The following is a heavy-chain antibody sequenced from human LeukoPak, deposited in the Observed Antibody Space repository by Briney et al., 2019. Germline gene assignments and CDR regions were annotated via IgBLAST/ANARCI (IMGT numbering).Heavy chain of an antibody. CDR1: GGSFSGYY. CDR2: INHGGST. D-gene: IGHD6-13*01. J-gene: IGHJ4*02. CDR3: ARGGRIAAAGTGYFDY. Sequence: SETLSLTCAVYGGSFSGYYWSWIRQPPGKGLEWIGEINHGGSTNYNPSLKSRVTISVDTSKNQFSLRLSSVTAADTAVYYCARGGRIAAAGTGYFDYWGQGTLVTVSS. V-gene: IGHV4-34*01.